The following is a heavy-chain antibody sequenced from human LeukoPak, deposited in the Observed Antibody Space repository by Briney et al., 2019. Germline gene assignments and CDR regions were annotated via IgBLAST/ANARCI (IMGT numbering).Heavy chain of an antibody. J-gene: IGHJ3*02. CDR2: INHSGST. Sequence: SETLSLTCAVYGGSFSGYYWSWIRQPPGKGLEWIGEINHSGSTNYNPSLKSRVTISVDTSKNQFSLKLSAVTAADTAVYYCAREDRGVVVITTLDAFDIWGQGTMVTVSS. V-gene: IGHV4-34*01. D-gene: IGHD3-22*01. CDR1: GGSFSGYY. CDR3: AREDRGVVVITTLDAFDI.